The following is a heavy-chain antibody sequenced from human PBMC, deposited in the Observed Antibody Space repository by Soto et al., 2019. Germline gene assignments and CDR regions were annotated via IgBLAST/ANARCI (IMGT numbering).Heavy chain of an antibody. V-gene: IGHV1-69*13. CDR1: GGTFSSYA. J-gene: IGHJ6*02. CDR3: ARDVRHCSGGSCYGHHYSYYGMDV. Sequence: SLKVSCKASGGTFSSYAISWVRQAPGQGLEWMGGIIPIFGTANYAQKFQGRVTITADESTSTAYMELSSLRSEDTAVYYCARDVRHCSGGSCYGHHYSYYGMDVWGQGTKVTVYS. CDR2: IIPIFGTA. D-gene: IGHD2-15*01.